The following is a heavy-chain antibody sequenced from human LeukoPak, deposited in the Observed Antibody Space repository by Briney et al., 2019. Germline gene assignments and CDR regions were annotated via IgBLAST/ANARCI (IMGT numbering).Heavy chain of an antibody. CDR2: ISSSSSYI. V-gene: IGHV3-21*01. J-gene: IGHJ3*02. CDR3: ARESGGAFDI. Sequence: GGSLRLSCAASGFTFSSYSMNWVRQAPGKGLEWVSSISSSSSYIYYADSVKGRFTISRDNAKNSLYMQMNSLRAEDTAVYYCARESGGAFDIWGQGTMVTVSS. CDR1: GFTFSSYS. D-gene: IGHD3-16*01.